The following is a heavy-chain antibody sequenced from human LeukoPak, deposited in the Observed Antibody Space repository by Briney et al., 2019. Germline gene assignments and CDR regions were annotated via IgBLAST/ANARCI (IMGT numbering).Heavy chain of an antibody. CDR3: AKDDNYIRFLS. J-gene: IGHJ5*02. V-gene: IGHV3-23*01. CDR1: GFTFNTYA. CDR2: ISDSGGSA. D-gene: IGHD3-16*01. Sequence: PGGSLRLSCAASGFTFNTYAMSWVRQAPGKGLEWVSAISDSGGSAYYADSVKGRFTISRDNSKNTLYLQMNSLRAEDTAVYYCAKDDNYIRFLSWGQGTLVTVSS.